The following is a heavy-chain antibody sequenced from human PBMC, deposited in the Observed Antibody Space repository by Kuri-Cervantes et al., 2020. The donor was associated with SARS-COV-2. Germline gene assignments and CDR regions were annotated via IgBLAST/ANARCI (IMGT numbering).Heavy chain of an antibody. J-gene: IGHJ4*02. V-gene: IGHV3-21*01. CDR3: TKDDFWSGYSDY. CDR1: GFTFSSYS. CDR2: ISSSSSYI. D-gene: IGHD3-3*01. Sequence: GGSLRLSCAAPGFTFSSYSMNWVRQAPGKGLEWVSSISSSSSYIYYADSVKGRFTISRDNAKNSLYLQMNSLRAEDTAVYYCTKDDFWSGYSDYWGQGTLVTVSS.